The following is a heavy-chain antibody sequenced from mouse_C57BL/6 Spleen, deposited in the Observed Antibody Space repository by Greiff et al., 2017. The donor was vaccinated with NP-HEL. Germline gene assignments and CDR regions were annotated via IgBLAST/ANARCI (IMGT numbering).Heavy chain of an antibody. CDR1: GYSITSGYY. CDR2: ISYDGSN. V-gene: IGHV3-6*01. CDR3: AREYYYGSSYWYFDV. Sequence: ESGPGLVKPSQSLSLTCSVTGYSITSGYYWNWIRQFPGNKLEWMGYISYDGSNNYNPSLKNRISITRDTSKNQFFLKLNSVTTEDTATYYCAREYYYGSSYWYFDVWGTGTTVTVSS. J-gene: IGHJ1*03. D-gene: IGHD1-1*01.